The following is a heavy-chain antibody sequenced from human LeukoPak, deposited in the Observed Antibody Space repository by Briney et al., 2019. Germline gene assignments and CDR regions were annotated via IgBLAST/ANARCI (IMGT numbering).Heavy chain of an antibody. J-gene: IGHJ3*02. Sequence: ASETLSLTCTVSGGSISSYYWSWIRQPPGKGLEWIGYIYYSGSTNYNPSLKSRVTISVDTSKNQFPLKLSSVTAADTAVYYCASSAGLLLSYAFDIWGQGTMVTVSS. CDR1: GGSISSYY. D-gene: IGHD2-15*01. CDR3: ASSAGLLLSYAFDI. V-gene: IGHV4-59*01. CDR2: IYYSGST.